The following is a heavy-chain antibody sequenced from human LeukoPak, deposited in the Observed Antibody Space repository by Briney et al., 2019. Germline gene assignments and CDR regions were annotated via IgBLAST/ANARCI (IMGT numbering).Heavy chain of an antibody. CDR1: GFTFSSYS. J-gene: IGHJ4*02. Sequence: GGSLRLSCAASGFTFSSYSMNWVRQAPGKGLEWVSFISTSSSYIHNADSVKGRFTISRDNAENSLYLQMNSLRPEDTAVYYCARGPDYDILADYFDYWGQGTLVTVSS. CDR3: ARGPDYDILADYFDY. D-gene: IGHD3-9*01. V-gene: IGHV3-21*01. CDR2: ISTSSSYI.